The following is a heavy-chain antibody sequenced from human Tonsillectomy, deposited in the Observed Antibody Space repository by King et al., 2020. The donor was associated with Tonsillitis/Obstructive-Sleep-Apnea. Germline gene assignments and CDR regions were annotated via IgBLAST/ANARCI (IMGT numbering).Heavy chain of an antibody. Sequence: QLQESGPGLVRPSETLSLTCTVSSGSISSYYWSWIRQPPGKGLEWIGYIDYSGSTNYNPSLKSRVTISVDTSKNQFPLKLSSVTAADTAVYYCARDPVLGTGDSYFDYWGQGVLVTVSS. CDR1: SGSISSYY. V-gene: IGHV4-59*01. CDR3: ARDPVLGTGDSYFDY. D-gene: IGHD7-27*01. CDR2: IDYSGST. J-gene: IGHJ4*02.